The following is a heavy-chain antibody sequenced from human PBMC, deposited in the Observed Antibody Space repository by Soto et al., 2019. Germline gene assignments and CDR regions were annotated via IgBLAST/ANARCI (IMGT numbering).Heavy chain of an antibody. D-gene: IGHD3-3*01. J-gene: IGHJ6*03. CDR3: ARVAYDFWSGWGGAGYYYYLDV. CDR2: INYSGST. V-gene: IGHV4-59*01. CDR1: GGSITSYY. Sequence: QVQLQESGPGLVKPSETLSLICTVSGGSITSYYWTWIRQPPGKGLEWIGYINYSGSTNYNPSLKSRNTRAVDTSKNQFSLKLSSVTAADTAVYFCARVAYDFWSGWGGAGYYYYLDVWGKGTTVTVSS.